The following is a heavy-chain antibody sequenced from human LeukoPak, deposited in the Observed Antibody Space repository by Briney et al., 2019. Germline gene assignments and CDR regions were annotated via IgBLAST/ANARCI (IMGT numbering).Heavy chain of an antibody. D-gene: IGHD6-19*01. CDR2: IYYSGST. CDR1: GGSISSSSYY. V-gene: IGHV4-39*01. J-gene: IGHJ4*02. Sequence: PSETLPLTCTVSGGSISSSSYYWGWIRQPPGKGLEWIGSIYYSGSTYYNQSLKSRVTISADKSKNQFSLKLSSVTAADTAVYYCAALYSSGWSGDYWGQGTLVTVS. CDR3: AALYSSGWSGDY.